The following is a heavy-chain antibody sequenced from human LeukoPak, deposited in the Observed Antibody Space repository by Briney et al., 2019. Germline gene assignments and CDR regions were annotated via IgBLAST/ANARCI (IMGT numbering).Heavy chain of an antibody. Sequence: GGSLRLSCTASGFTFRSYWMSWVRQAPGKGLDWVANIKQDANEKYYVDSVKGRFTISRDNAKNSLYLEMNSLGAEDTAVYYCARGGVAARLRWFDPWGQGTLVTVSS. J-gene: IGHJ5*02. V-gene: IGHV3-7*01. CDR2: IKQDANEK. D-gene: IGHD6-6*01. CDR1: GFTFRSYW. CDR3: ARGGVAARLRWFDP.